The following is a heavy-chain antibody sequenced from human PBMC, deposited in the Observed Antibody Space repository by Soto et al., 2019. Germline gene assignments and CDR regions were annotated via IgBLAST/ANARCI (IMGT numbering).Heavy chain of an antibody. J-gene: IGHJ4*02. CDR1: GGSISSYY. D-gene: IGHD2-2*01. Sequence: PSETLSLTCTVSGGSISSYYWSWIRQPPRKGLEWIGYIYYSGSTNYNPSLKSRVTISVDTSKNQFSLKLSSVTAADTVVYYCARRPLYCSSTSCPYGGNFDYWGQGTLVTVSS. CDR3: ARRPLYCSSTSCPYGGNFDY. V-gene: IGHV4-59*12. CDR2: IYYSGST.